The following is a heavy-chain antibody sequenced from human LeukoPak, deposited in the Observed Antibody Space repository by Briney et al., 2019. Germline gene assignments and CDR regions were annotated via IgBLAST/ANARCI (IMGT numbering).Heavy chain of an antibody. CDR1: GGSISSSSDY. CDR2: IYYSGST. J-gene: IGHJ3*02. D-gene: IGHD3-22*01. Sequence: PSETLSLTCTVSGGSISSSSDYWGWIRQPPGKGLEWIGSIYYSGSTYYNPSLKSRVTISVDTSKNQFSLKLSSVTAADTAVYYCARRLVVIQYYDAFDIWGQGTMVTVSS. CDR3: ARRLVVIQYYDAFDI. V-gene: IGHV4-39*01.